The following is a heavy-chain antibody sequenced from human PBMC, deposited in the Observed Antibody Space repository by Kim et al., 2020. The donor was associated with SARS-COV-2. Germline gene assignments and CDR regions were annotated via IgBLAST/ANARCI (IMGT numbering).Heavy chain of an antibody. J-gene: IGHJ5*02. CDR1: GGSISSSSYY. V-gene: IGHV4-39*01. CDR3: ARRSHTYYYDSSGYSNWFDP. CDR2: IYYSGST. D-gene: IGHD3-22*01. Sequence: SETLSLTCTVSGGSISSSSYYWGWIRQPPGKGLEWIGSIYYSGSTYYNPSLKSRVTISVDTSKNQFSLKLSSVTAADTAVYYCARRSHTYYYDSSGYSNWFDPWGQGTLVTVSS.